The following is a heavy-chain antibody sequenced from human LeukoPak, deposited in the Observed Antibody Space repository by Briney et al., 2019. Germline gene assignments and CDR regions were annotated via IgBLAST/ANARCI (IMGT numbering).Heavy chain of an antibody. V-gene: IGHV3-11*04. CDR2: ISSSGSTI. Sequence: GGSLRLSCAASGFTFSDYYMSWIRQAPGKGLEWVSYISSSGSTIYYADSVKGRFTISRDNAKNSLYLQMNSLRAEDTAVYYCAREPNYFTRYYFDYWGQGTLVTVSS. D-gene: IGHD5-24*01. CDR3: AREPNYFTRYYFDY. CDR1: GFTFSDYY. J-gene: IGHJ4*02.